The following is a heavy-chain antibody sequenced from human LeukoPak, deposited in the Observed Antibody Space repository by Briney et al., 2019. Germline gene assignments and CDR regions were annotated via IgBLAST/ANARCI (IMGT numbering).Heavy chain of an antibody. Sequence: ASVKVSCKASGYTFTGYYMHWVRQAPGQGLEWMGRINPNSGGTNYAQKFQGRVTMTRDTSISTAYMELSRLRSDDTAVYYCARVRTAMVHYYYGMDVWGQGTTVTVSS. CDR1: GYTFTGYY. D-gene: IGHD5-18*01. V-gene: IGHV1-2*06. J-gene: IGHJ6*02. CDR2: INPNSGGT. CDR3: ARVRTAMVHYYYGMDV.